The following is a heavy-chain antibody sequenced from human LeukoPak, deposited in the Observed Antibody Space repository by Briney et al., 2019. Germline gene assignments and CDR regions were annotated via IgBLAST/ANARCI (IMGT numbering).Heavy chain of an antibody. CDR2: INHSGST. CDR1: GGSFSGYY. V-gene: IGHV4-34*01. D-gene: IGHD3-10*01. Sequence: SETLSLTCAVYGGSFSGYYWSWIRQPPGKGLEWIGEINHSGSTNYNPSLKSRVTISVDTSKNQFSLKLSSVTAADTAVYYCARVPYYYGSGSKPRAAFDIWGQGTMVTVSS. CDR3: ARVPYYYGSGSKPRAAFDI. J-gene: IGHJ3*02.